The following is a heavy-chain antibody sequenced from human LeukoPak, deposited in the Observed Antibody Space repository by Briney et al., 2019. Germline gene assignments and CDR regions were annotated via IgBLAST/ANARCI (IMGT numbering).Heavy chain of an antibody. CDR3: ARVLLGSWDWFDP. J-gene: IGHJ5*02. V-gene: IGHV3-74*01. CDR2: INPDGGTT. D-gene: IGHD3-10*01. Sequence: GGSLRLSCAASKFTFRSYWMHWVRQAPGKGLVWVSRINPDGGTTNYADSVKGRFTISRDNAKNTLYLQMDSLRAEDTAVYYCARVLLGSWDWFDPWGQGTLVTVSS. CDR1: KFTFRSYW.